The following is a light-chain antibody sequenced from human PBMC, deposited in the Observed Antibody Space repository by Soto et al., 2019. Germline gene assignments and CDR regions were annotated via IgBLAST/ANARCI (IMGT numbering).Light chain of an antibody. Sequence: DVVMTQSPLSLPVTPGQPASISCRSSQSLVGSDGNTYLTWYQQRPGQSPMRLIYKISNRVSGVPDRFSGSGSGTDFTLIISGVEVEEIGVYYCMQGTHWPRTFGQGTKLEI. CDR2: KIS. V-gene: IGKV2-30*01. CDR1: QSLVGSDGNTY. J-gene: IGKJ2*01. CDR3: MQGTHWPRT.